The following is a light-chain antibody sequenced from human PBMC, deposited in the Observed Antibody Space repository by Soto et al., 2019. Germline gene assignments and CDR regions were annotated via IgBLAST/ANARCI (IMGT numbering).Light chain of an antibody. CDR3: QQYGGSPGT. CDR2: GTS. Sequence: DIVLTQSPGTLSLSPGEGATLSCRASQSVSSSYLAWYQQKPGQAPRLLIYGTSNRATGIPDRFSGSGSGTDFTLTISRLEPEDFAVYYCQQYGGSPGTFGQGTKVDIK. CDR1: QSVSSSY. J-gene: IGKJ1*01. V-gene: IGKV3-20*01.